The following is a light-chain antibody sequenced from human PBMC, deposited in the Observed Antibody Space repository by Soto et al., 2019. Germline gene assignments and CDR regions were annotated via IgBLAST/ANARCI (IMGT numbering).Light chain of an antibody. Sequence: DIQMTQSPSSLSASVGDRVTITCRSSQSISDYLNWYQQKPGKAPKLLIYAASTLQSGVPSRFSGSGSGTDFTLTISCLQSEDFATYYCQQYYSYRITFGQGTRLEI. CDR2: AAS. V-gene: IGKV1-39*01. CDR1: QSISDY. CDR3: QQYYSYRIT. J-gene: IGKJ5*01.